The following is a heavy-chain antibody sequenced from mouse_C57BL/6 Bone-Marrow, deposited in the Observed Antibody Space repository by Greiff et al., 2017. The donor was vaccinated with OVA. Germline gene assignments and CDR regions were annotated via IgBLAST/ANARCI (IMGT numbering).Heavy chain of an antibody. CDR2: IYPGDGDT. CDR1: GYAFSSSW. D-gene: IGHD1-1*01. J-gene: IGHJ2*01. Sequence: VQLQESGPELVKPGASVKISCKASGYAFSSSWMHWVKQRPGKGLEWIGRIYPGDGDTNYNGKFKGKATLTADKSSSTAYMQLSSLTSEDSAVYFCARRVYSWPRFDDWGQGTTLTVSS. CDR3: ARRVYSWPRFDD. V-gene: IGHV1-82*01.